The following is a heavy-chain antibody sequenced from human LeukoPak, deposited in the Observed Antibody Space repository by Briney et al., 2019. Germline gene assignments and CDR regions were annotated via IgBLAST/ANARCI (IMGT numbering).Heavy chain of an antibody. J-gene: IGHJ4*02. D-gene: IGHD1-26*01. CDR1: GFTFSSYT. CDR2: INWNGGST. V-gene: IGHV3-20*04. CDR3: ARGLSGSEDYFDY. Sequence: GGSLRLSCAASGFTFSSYTMNWVRQAPGKGLEWVSGINWNGGSTGYADSVKGRFTISRDNAKNSLYLQMNSLRAEDTALYYCARGLSGSEDYFDYWGQGTLVTVSS.